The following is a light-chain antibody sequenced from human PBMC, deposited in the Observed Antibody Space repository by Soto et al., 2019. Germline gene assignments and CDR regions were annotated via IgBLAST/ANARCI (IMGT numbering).Light chain of an antibody. CDR1: QGISSY. CDR2: AAS. J-gene: IGKJ5*01. CDR3: QQYYSYPLT. Sequence: AIRMTQSPSSFSASTGDRVTITCRASQGISSYLAWYQQKPGKAPKLLSYAASTLQSGVPSRFSGSGSGTDFTLTISCLQAEDVATYCCQQYYSYPLTFGQGTRLEIK. V-gene: IGKV1-8*01.